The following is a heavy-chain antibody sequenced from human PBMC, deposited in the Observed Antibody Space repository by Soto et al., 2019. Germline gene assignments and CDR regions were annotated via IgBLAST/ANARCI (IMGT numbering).Heavy chain of an antibody. D-gene: IGHD2-2*01. Sequence: PGKGLEWVSAISGSGGSTYYADSVKGRFTISRDNSKNTLYLQMNSLRAEDTAVYYCAKGPPRYCSSTSCYGREYTRGENDWFDPWGQGTLVTVSS. J-gene: IGHJ5*02. V-gene: IGHV3-23*01. CDR3: AKGPPRYCSSTSCYGREYTRGENDWFDP. CDR2: ISGSGGST.